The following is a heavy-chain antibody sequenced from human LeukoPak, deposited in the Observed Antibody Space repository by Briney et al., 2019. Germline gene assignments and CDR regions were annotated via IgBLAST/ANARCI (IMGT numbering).Heavy chain of an antibody. D-gene: IGHD3-10*01. Sequence: PSETLSLTCTVSGGSISSYYWSWIRQPPGKGLEWIGYIYYSGSTNYNPSLKSRVTISVDKSKNQFSLKLNSVTAADTAVYYCARGGVTPDSWGQGTLVTVSS. CDR2: IYYSGST. CDR1: GGSISSYY. J-gene: IGHJ4*02. V-gene: IGHV4-59*12. CDR3: ARGGVTPDS.